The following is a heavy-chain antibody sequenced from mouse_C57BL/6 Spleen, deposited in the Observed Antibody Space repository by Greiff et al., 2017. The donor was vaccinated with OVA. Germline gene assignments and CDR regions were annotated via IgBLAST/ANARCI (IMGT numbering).Heavy chain of an antibody. Sequence: VQLKQSGPVLVKPGASVKMSCKASGYTFTDYYMNWVKQSHGKSLEWIGVINPYNGGTSYNQKFKGKATLTVDKSSSTAYMELNSLTSEDSAVYYCARSGTTVVVRYFDVWGTGTTVTVSS. D-gene: IGHD1-1*01. CDR3: ARSGTTVVVRYFDV. J-gene: IGHJ1*03. CDR2: INPYNGGT. CDR1: GYTFTDYY. V-gene: IGHV1-19*01.